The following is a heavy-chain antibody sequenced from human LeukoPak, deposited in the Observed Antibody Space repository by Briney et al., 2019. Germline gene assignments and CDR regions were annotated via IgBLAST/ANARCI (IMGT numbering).Heavy chain of an antibody. CDR2: ISYDGSNK. J-gene: IGHJ4*02. D-gene: IGHD5-18*01. CDR3: ARVSEYSYGLDY. V-gene: IGHV3-30-3*01. CDR1: RFTLSSYW. Sequence: GVSLRLSCVASRFTLSSYWMNWVRQAPGKGLEWVAVISYDGSNKYYADSVKGRFTISRDNSKNTLYLQMNSLRAEDTAVYYCARVSEYSYGLDYWGQGTLVTVSS.